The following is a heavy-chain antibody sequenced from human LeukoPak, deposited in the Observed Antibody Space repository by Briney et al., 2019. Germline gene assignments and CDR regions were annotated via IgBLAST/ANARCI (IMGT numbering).Heavy chain of an antibody. D-gene: IGHD2-2*01. V-gene: IGHV1-2*02. CDR1: GYTFTGYY. CDR2: INPNSGGT. CDR3: ARVSCSGTNCYHGGFDY. Sequence: ASVKVSCKASGYTFTGYYMHWVRQAPGQGLEWMGWINPNSGGTSYAQKFQGRVTMTRDTSINTAYMELSRLRSDDTAVYYCARVSCSGTNCYHGGFDYWGQGTLVTVSS. J-gene: IGHJ4*02.